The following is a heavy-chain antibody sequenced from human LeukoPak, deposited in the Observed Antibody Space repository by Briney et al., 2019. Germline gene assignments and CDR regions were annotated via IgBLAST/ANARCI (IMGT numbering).Heavy chain of an antibody. J-gene: IGHJ4*02. CDR1: GFTFDDYA. D-gene: IGHD2-21*01. CDR3: ARDNFLVRFDY. CDR2: ISSSSSYI. V-gene: IGHV3-21*01. Sequence: GGSLRLSCAASGFTFDDYAMHWVRQVPGKGLEWVSSISSSSSYIYYADSVKGRFTISRDNAKNSLYLQMNSLRAEDTAVYYCARDNFLVRFDYWGQGTLVTVSS.